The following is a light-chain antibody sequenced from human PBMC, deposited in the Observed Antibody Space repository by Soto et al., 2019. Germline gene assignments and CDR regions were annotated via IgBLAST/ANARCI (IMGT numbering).Light chain of an antibody. CDR1: QGISSY. Sequence: DIPLTQSPSFLSASVGDRVTITCRASQGISSYLAWYQQKPGKAPKLLIYAASTLQSGVPSRFSGSGSGTXXXXXXXXLQPEDFATYYCQQLNSYPRYTFGQGTKLEIK. CDR2: AAS. J-gene: IGKJ2*01. V-gene: IGKV1-9*01. CDR3: QQLNSYPRYT.